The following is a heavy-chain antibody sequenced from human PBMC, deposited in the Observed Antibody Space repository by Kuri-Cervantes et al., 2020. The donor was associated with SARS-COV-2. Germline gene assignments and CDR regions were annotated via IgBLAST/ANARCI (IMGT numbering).Heavy chain of an antibody. D-gene: IGHD2-15*01. CDR3: ARGGFSGGYHDFDY. J-gene: IGHJ4*02. CDR1: GGSISSGGYY. V-gene: IGHV4-31*03. CDR2: IYYSGST. Sequence: SETLSLTCTVSGGSISSGGYYWSWIRQHPGKGLEWIGYIYYSGSTYYNPSRKSRVTISVDSSRNQVFLNMNSVTAADTAMYYCARGGFSGGYHDFDYWGQGILVTVSS.